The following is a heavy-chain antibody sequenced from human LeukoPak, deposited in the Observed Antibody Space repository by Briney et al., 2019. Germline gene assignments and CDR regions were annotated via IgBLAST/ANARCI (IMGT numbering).Heavy chain of an antibody. V-gene: IGHV4-34*01. CDR2: INQSGST. Sequence: SETRSLACAVYGESFSGYYGSWTRQPPGKGLEWIGEINQSGSTNYNPSLKRRLSISADSPLNPFSLKLYSVTAADTAVYYRARGHYYDSSWYRLCDAFDIWGAGTLVTVSS. J-gene: IGHJ3*02. CDR1: GESFSGYY. CDR3: ARGHYYDSSWYRLCDAFDI. D-gene: IGHD3-22*01.